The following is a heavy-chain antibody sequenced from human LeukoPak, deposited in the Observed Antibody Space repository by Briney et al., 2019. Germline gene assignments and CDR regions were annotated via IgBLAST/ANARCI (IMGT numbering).Heavy chain of an antibody. CDR2: ISPSGSSI. J-gene: IGHJ5*02. CDR1: GFTFSDYY. D-gene: IGHD6-6*01. V-gene: IGHV3-11*01. Sequence: PGGSLRLSCVASGFTFSDYYMTWMRQAPGKGLEWISYISPSGSSIKYADSVEGRFTISRDNAKSSLYLQMNSLGAEDTAFYYCARAIEARLGYLWFDPSGQGALVTVSS. CDR3: ARAIEARLGYLWFDP.